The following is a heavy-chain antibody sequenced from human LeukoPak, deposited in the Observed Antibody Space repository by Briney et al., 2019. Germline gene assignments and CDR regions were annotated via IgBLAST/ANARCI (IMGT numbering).Heavy chain of an antibody. CDR1: GFTFSSYA. J-gene: IGHJ4*02. V-gene: IGHV3-23*01. Sequence: GGSLRLSCAAPGFTFSSYAMSWVRQAPGKGLEWVSAISGSGGSTYYADSVKGRFSISRDNSKNTLYLQMNSLRAEDTAVYYCAKERDYGDYGAFDYWGQGTLVTVSS. D-gene: IGHD4-17*01. CDR2: ISGSGGST. CDR3: AKERDYGDYGAFDY.